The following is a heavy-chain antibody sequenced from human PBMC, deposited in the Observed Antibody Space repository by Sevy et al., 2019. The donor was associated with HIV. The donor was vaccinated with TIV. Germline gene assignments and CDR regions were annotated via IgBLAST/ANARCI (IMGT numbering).Heavy chain of an antibody. V-gene: IGHV4-59*01. D-gene: IGHD3-3*01. J-gene: IGHJ6*03. CDR2: IYYSGST. CDR3: ASRTGLVQDDLWSGPNYYCMDV. Sequence: SETLSLTCTVSGGSISSYYWSWIRQPPGKGLEWIGYIYYSGSTNYNPSLKSRVPISVDTSKNQFSLKLSSVTAADTAVYYCASRTGLVQDDLWSGPNYYCMDVWGKGTTVTASS. CDR1: GGSISSYY.